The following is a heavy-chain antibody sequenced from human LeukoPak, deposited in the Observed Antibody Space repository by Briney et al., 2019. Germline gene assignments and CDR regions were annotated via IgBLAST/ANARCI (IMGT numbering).Heavy chain of an antibody. D-gene: IGHD1-14*01. Sequence: GASVKVSCKASGYTFTGYYMHWVRQAPGQGLEWMGRINPKSGGTNYAQKFQGRVTMTTDTSTSTVYMELRSLRSDDTAVYYCARDPKNRFTGMDVWGQGTTVTVSS. CDR3: ARDPKNRFTGMDV. CDR1: GYTFTGYY. CDR2: INPKSGGT. J-gene: IGHJ6*02. V-gene: IGHV1-2*06.